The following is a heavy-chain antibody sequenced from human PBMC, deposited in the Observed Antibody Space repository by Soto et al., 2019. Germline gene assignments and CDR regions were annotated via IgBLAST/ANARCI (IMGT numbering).Heavy chain of an antibody. CDR3: MIEYDGYPKY. CDR2: MYTTGST. V-gene: IGHV4-4*07. CDR1: GGSLISFY. Sequence: PSETLSLTCTVSGGSLISFYCIFIRHPAFKGLEWIGRMYTTGSTNYNPSLKSRVTMSVDTSKNHFSLTLTSVTAADTAVYYCMIEYDGYPKYWGQGTLVTVSS. D-gene: IGHD5-18*01. J-gene: IGHJ4*02.